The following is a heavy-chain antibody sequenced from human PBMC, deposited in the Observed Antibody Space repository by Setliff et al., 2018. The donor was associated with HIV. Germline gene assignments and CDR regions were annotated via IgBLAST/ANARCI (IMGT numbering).Heavy chain of an antibody. D-gene: IGHD3-10*01. J-gene: IGHJ4*02. CDR3: ARAGRRHYYGSGSYAVFDY. V-gene: IGHV3-13*01. CDR2: IGTLSDT. CDR1: GFTFRSFD. Sequence: GSLRLSCAASGFTFRSFDMHWVRQAPGKGLEWVSCIGTLSDTYYPNSVKGRFTISRDNAENSLYLQMNGLRAGDTAVYFCARAGRRHYYGSGSYAVFDYWGQGTPVTVSS.